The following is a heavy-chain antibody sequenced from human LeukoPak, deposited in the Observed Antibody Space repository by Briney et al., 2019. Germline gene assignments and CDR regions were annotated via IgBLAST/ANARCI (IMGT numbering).Heavy chain of an antibody. CDR2: ICSSGGST. CDR1: GFTFSSYA. CDR3: ARVSWYCSGGSCYFDY. V-gene: IGHV3-64*01. D-gene: IGHD2-15*01. Sequence: GGSLRLSCAASGFTFSSYAMHWVRQAPGKGLEYVSAICSSGGSTYYANSVKGRFTISRDNSKNTLYLQMGSLRAEDMAVYYCARVSWYCSGGSCYFDYWGQGTLVTVSS. J-gene: IGHJ4*02.